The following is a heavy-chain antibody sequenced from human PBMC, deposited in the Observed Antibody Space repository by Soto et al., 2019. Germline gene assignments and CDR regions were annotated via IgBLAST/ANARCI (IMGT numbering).Heavy chain of an antibody. CDR3: ARSVFP. CDR1: GGSVSSGGYY. V-gene: IGHV4-31*03. Sequence: QVQLQESGPGLVKPSQSLSLTSTGSGGSVSSGGYYWTWIRQHPGKGLEWIGYIYYSGSTYYNPSLKSRVSISVDTSKNQFSLKLSSVTAADAAVYYCARSVFPWGQGTLVTVSS. CDR2: IYYSGST. J-gene: IGHJ5*02.